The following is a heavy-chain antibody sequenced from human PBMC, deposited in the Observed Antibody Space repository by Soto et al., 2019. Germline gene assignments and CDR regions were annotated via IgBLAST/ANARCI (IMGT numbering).Heavy chain of an antibody. J-gene: IGHJ4*02. Sequence: EVQLVESGGGLVQPGGSLRLSCAASGFTFSSYNMNWVRQAPGKGLEWVSYISSSSTTIHYGDSVKGRFTISRDNAKNSLYLQINSLRAVDTSVYYCARGVGYCSGGSCYLDSWGQGTLVTVSS. CDR1: GFTFSSYN. D-gene: IGHD2-15*01. V-gene: IGHV3-48*01. CDR2: ISSSSTTI. CDR3: ARGVGYCSGGSCYLDS.